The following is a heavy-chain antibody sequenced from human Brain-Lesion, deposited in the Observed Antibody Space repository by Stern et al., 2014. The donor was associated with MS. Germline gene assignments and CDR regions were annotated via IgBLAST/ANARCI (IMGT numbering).Heavy chain of an antibody. CDR2: INPNTGGP. Sequence: QVQLGQSGAEVKKPGASVKVSCKTSGYIFTGYYINWVRQAPGQGLEWMAWINPNTGGPKYAQKFQGRVTMSRDTSISTAYVELSSLTSDDTAVYYCARDQRGITIFGVVTDYYYLGMDVWGQGTTVTVSS. CDR1: GYIFTGYY. D-gene: IGHD3-3*01. V-gene: IGHV1-2*02. CDR3: ARDQRGITIFGVVTDYYYLGMDV. J-gene: IGHJ6*02.